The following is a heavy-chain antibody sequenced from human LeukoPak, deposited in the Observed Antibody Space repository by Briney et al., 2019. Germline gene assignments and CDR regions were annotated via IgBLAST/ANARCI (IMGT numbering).Heavy chain of an antibody. CDR2: ISTSSNTI. CDR3: ARDRGTSGYLP. Sequence: GGSLRLSCAVSGFTFSSYSMNWVRQAPGKGLEWVSYISTSSNTIHYADSVKGRFTISRDNAKNSLYLQMDSLRDDDTAVYYCARDRGTSGYLPWGQRTLVTVSS. CDR1: GFTFSSYS. D-gene: IGHD3-22*01. J-gene: IGHJ5*02. V-gene: IGHV3-48*02.